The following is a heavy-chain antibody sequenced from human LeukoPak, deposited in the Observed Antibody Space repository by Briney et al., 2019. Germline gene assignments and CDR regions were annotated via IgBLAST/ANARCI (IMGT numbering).Heavy chain of an antibody. D-gene: IGHD3-22*01. J-gene: IGHJ4*02. CDR2: ISFDGNNK. CDR1: GFTFSSYG. V-gene: IGHV3-30*03. CDR3: ARANYYDTSGPGWY. Sequence: PGRSLRLSCAASGFTFSSYGMHWDRQAPGKGLEWVAIISFDGNNKYYADSVKGRFTISRDNSKNTLYLQMNSLRVEDTAVYYCARANYYDTSGPGWYWGQGTLVTVSS.